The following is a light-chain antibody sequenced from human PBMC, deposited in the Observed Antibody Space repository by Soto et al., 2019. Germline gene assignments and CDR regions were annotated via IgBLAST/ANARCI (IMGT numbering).Light chain of an antibody. CDR2: DNN. J-gene: IGLJ2*01. CDR3: CSYAGSYTLVV. CDR1: NSNIENNY. V-gene: IGLV1-51*01. Sequence: QSALTQPPSVSAAPGQKVTISCSGSNSNIENNYVSWYQQLPGTAPKLLIYDNNKRPSGIPDRFSGSKSGNTASLTISGFQAEDEADYYCCSYAGSYTLVVFGGGTQLTVL.